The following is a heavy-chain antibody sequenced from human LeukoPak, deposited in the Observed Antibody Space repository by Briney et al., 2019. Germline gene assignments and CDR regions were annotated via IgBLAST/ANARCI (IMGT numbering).Heavy chain of an antibody. Sequence: ASVKVSCKASGYTFTSYDISWVRQATGQGLEWMGWMNPNSGNTGYAQKFQGRVTMTRNTSISTAYMELSSLRSEDTAVYYCARGFRSLRFLEWLSAGGANNWFDPWGQGTLVTVSS. D-gene: IGHD3-3*01. CDR3: ARGFRSLRFLEWLSAGGANNWFDP. J-gene: IGHJ5*02. V-gene: IGHV1-8*01. CDR2: MNPNSGNT. CDR1: GYTFTSYD.